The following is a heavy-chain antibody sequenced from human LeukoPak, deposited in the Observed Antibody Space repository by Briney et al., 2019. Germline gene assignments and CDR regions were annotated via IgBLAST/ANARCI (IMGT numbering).Heavy chain of an antibody. CDR3: ARARLGRSYCSGGSCYNYYYMDV. V-gene: IGHV3-30*04. Sequence: GGSLRLSCAASGFTFSSYAMHWVRQAPGKGLEWVAVISYDGSNKFYTDSVKGRFTISRDDSKNTLYLQMNSLRAEDTAVFYCARARLGRSYCSGGSCYNYYYMDVWGKGTTVTISS. CDR2: ISYDGSNK. J-gene: IGHJ6*03. CDR1: GFTFSSYA. D-gene: IGHD2-15*01.